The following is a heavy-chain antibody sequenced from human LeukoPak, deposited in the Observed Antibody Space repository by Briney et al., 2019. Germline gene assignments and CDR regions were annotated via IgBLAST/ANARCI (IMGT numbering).Heavy chain of an antibody. CDR3: ARPYSSGWDNWFDP. CDR1: GFTLSSYS. J-gene: IGHJ5*02. D-gene: IGHD6-19*01. Sequence: GGSLRLSCAASGFTLSSYSMNWVRQAPGKGLEWVSEISSSGSTIYYADSVKGRFTISRDNAKNSLYLQMNSLRAEDTAIYYCARPYSSGWDNWFDPWGQGTLVTVSS. V-gene: IGHV3-48*01. CDR2: ISSSGSTI.